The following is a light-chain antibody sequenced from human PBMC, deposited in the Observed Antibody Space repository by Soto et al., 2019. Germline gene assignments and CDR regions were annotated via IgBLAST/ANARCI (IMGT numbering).Light chain of an antibody. V-gene: IGKV3-20*01. CDR1: ESISRGS. CDR3: QQYASSRPLT. CDR2: GGF. J-gene: IGKJ4*01. Sequence: EIVLTQSPGTLSVSPGERATLSCRASESISRGSLAWYQHRPGQAPRLLIFGGFNRATGILDRFTGSGSGTDFTLTITRLDPEDSAVYYCQQYASSRPLTFCGGTKV.